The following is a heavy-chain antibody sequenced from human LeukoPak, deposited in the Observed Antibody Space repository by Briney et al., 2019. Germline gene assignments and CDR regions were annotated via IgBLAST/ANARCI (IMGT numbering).Heavy chain of an antibody. J-gene: IGHJ4*02. CDR1: GYSISSGYY. CDR3: ARQGYCSSTSCYGPHNFDY. D-gene: IGHD2-2*01. CDR2: IYHSGST. Sequence: PSETLSLTCAVSGYSISSGYYWGWIRQPPGKGLEWIGSIYHSGSTYYNPALKRRVTISVDTSKNQFSLKLSSVTAADTAVYYCARQGYCSSTSCYGPHNFDYWGQGTLVTVSS. V-gene: IGHV4-38-2*01.